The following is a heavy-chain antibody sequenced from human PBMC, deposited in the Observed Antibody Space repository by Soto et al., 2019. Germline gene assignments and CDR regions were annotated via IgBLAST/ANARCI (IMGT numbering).Heavy chain of an antibody. D-gene: IGHD3-10*01. Sequence: EVQLVESGGGLVQPGGSLRLSCAVSGFTFSSFWMHWVRQAPGEGLVWVSRINTDGSSTSYADSVKGRFTISRDNAKNTLYLQMNSLRVKDTAMYYCAKRGVDTFGLSYWGQGNLGAVSS. J-gene: IGHJ4*02. V-gene: IGHV3-74*02. CDR3: AKRGVDTFGLSY. CDR1: GFTFSSFW. CDR2: INTDGSST.